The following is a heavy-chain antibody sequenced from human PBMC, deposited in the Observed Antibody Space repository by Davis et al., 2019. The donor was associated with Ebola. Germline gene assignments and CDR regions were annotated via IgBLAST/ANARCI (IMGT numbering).Heavy chain of an antibody. D-gene: IGHD1-14*01. V-gene: IGHV1-2*02. CDR2: IDPNNGNT. J-gene: IGHJ4*02. CDR1: GYNFIDTW. CDR3: ATRNHYYFDY. Sequence: ASVTVSCKASGYNFIDTWMHWLRQAPGQVFEWMGCIDPNNGNTYYAQKFRGRVTMTTDKSISTLYMELSALTSEDTAFYYCATRNHYYFDYWGRGTLVTVSS.